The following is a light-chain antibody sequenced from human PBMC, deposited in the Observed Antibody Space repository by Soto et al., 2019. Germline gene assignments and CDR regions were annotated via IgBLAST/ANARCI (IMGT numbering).Light chain of an antibody. CDR3: QQYSSSRT. CDR2: GGS. Sequence: DIVLTHSRGTLSLSPGERATLSCRASQSVSSNHLAWYQQKPGQAPRLLIYGGSSRATGIPVRFSGSGSETDFTPTITRLEPEDFAVYYCQQYSSSRTFGQGTRLEI. J-gene: IGKJ5*01. V-gene: IGKV3-20*01. CDR1: QSVSSNH.